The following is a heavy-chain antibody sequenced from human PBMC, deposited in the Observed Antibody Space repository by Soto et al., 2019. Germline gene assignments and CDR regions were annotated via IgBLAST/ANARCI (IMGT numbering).Heavy chain of an antibody. CDR3: ATSPEYDFWSGYSTYYFDY. CDR1: GGTFSSYA. V-gene: IGHV1-69*13. D-gene: IGHD3-3*01. Sequence: GASVKVSCKASGGTFSSYAISWVRQAPGQGLEWMGGIIPIFGTANYAQKFQGRVTITADESTSTAYMELSSLRSEDTAVYYCATSPEYDFWSGYSTYYFDYWGQGTLGTVSS. J-gene: IGHJ4*02. CDR2: IIPIFGTA.